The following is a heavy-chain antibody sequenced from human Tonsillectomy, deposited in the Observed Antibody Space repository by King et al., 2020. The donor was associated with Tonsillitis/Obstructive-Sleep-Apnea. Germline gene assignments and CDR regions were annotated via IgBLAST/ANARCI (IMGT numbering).Heavy chain of an antibody. J-gene: IGHJ4*02. CDR2: INHSGST. CDR3: ARNSYGDYSFDY. Sequence: VQLQQWGAGLLKPSETLSPTCAVYGGSFSGYYWSWIRQPPGKGLEWIGEINHSGSTNYNPSLKRRVTVSVDTSKNQFSLKLSSVTAADTAVYYCARNSYGDYSFDYWGQGTLVTVSS. D-gene: IGHD4-17*01. V-gene: IGHV4-34*01. CDR1: GGSFSGYY.